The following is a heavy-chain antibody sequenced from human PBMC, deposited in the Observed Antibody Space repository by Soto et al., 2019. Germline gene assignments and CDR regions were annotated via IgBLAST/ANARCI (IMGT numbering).Heavy chain of an antibody. J-gene: IGHJ3*01. CDR1: GFTFSSYE. V-gene: IGHV3-48*03. CDR2: ISSSGSNI. Sequence: GGSLRLSCAASGFTFSSYEMNWVRQAPGKGLEWVSYISSSGSNIYYADSVQGRFTISRDNAKNSLYLQMNSLRAEDTAVYYCATRSGGGGAFDFWGQGTMVTVSS. CDR3: ATRSGGGGAFDF. D-gene: IGHD3-10*01.